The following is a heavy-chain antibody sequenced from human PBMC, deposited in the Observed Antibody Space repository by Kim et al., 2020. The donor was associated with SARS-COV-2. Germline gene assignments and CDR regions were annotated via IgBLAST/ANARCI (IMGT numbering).Heavy chain of an antibody. CDR3: VAGDYYDTSGLQN. V-gene: IGHV5-10-1*01. D-gene: IGHD3-22*01. CDR1: GYTFTSNW. J-gene: IGHJ1*01. Sequence: GESLKISCKGSGYTFTSNWINWVRHMPGEGLEWMGRIDPSDSYTNYSPSFQGHVSVSVDKSITTAYLQWSGLQASDSAMYYCVAGDYYDTSGLQNWGQGT. CDR2: IDPSDSYT.